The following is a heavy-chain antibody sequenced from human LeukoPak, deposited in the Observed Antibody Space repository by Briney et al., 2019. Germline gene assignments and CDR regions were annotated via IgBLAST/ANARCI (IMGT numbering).Heavy chain of an antibody. Sequence: SETLSLTCTVSGGSISSYYWSWIRQPAGKGLEWIGRIYTSGSTNYNPSLKSRVTMSVDTSKNQFSLKLSSVTAADTAVYYCARAPYNWNYVANYYFDYWGQGTLVTVSS. CDR2: IYTSGST. D-gene: IGHD1-7*01. CDR1: GGSISSYY. J-gene: IGHJ4*02. CDR3: ARAPYNWNYVANYYFDY. V-gene: IGHV4-4*07.